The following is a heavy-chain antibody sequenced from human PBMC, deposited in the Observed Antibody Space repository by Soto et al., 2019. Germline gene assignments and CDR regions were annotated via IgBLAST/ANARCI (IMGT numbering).Heavy chain of an antibody. Sequence: GASVKVSCTASGYTFTSYGISWVRQAPGQGLEWMGWISAYNGNTNYAQKLQGRVTITPDKSTSTAYMELSSLRSEDTAVYYCASNHRKGDSYGYNPFDYWGQGTLVTVSS. CDR1: GYTFTSYG. J-gene: IGHJ4*02. D-gene: IGHD5-18*01. V-gene: IGHV1-18*01. CDR2: ISAYNGNT. CDR3: ASNHRKGDSYGYNPFDY.